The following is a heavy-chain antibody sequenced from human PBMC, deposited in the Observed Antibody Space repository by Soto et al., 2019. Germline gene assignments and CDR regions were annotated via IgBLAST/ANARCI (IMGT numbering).Heavy chain of an antibody. J-gene: IGHJ3*02. CDR1: GFTFSSYA. D-gene: IGHD3-10*01. CDR2: ISYDGSNK. CDR3: ARGAYYYGSGSYAFDI. V-gene: IGHV3-30-3*01. Sequence: GGSLRLSCAASGFTFSSYAMHWVRQAPGKGLEWVAVISYDGSNKYYADSVKGRFTISRDNSKNTLYLQMNSLRAEDTAVYYCARGAYYYGSGSYAFDIWGQGPMVTVSS.